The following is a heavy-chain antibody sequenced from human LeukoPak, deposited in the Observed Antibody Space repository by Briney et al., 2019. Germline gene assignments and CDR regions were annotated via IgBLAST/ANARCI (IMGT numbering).Heavy chain of an antibody. D-gene: IGHD3-3*01. V-gene: IGHV1-69*13. CDR1: GGTFSSYA. Sequence: SVKVSCKASGGTFSSYAISWVRQAPGQGLEWMGGIIPIFGTANYAQKFQGRVTITADESTSTAYMELGSLRSEDTAVYYCATSEGPSPYDFSGVRWGQGTPVTVSS. CDR2: IIPIFGTA. J-gene: IGHJ4*02. CDR3: ATSEGPSPYDFSGVR.